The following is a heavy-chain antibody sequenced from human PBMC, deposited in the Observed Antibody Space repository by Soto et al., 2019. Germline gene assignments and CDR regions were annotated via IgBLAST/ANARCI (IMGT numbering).Heavy chain of an antibody. CDR2: ISSSSSTI. J-gene: IGHJ4*02. V-gene: IGHV3-48*02. Sequence: EVQLVESGGGLVKPGGSLRLSCAASGFTFSTYSMNWVRQAPGKGLEWVSYISSSSSTIYYADSVKGRFTISRDNAKNSLYLQMNSLRDEDTAVYYCARGLGYCSGGSCYSDYWGQGTLVTVSS. D-gene: IGHD2-15*01. CDR1: GFTFSTYS. CDR3: ARGLGYCSGGSCYSDY.